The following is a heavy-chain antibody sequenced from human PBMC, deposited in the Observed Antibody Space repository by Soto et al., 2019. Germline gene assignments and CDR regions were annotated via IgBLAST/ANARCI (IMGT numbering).Heavy chain of an antibody. Sequence: EVQLVESGGGLVQPGRSLRLSCAASGFTFDDYAMHWVRQAPGKGLEWVSGISWNSGSIGYADSVKGRFTISRDNAKNSLYLQMNSLRAEDTALYYCAKSAALAARPLDYWGQGTLVTVSS. D-gene: IGHD6-6*01. CDR2: ISWNSGSI. J-gene: IGHJ4*02. V-gene: IGHV3-9*01. CDR1: GFTFDDYA. CDR3: AKSAALAARPLDY.